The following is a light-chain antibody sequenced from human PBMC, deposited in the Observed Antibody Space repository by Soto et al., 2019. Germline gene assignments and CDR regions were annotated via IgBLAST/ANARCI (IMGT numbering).Light chain of an antibody. J-gene: IGLJ1*01. Sequence: QSVLTQPASVSVSPGQSINISFTGTSSDVGGYNYVSWYQQHPGKAPKLMIYEVSNRPSGVSDRFSGSKSGNTASLTISGLQAEDEADYYCGSYTSSRIYVFGAGTKVT. CDR1: SSDVGGYNY. CDR3: GSYTSSRIYV. CDR2: EVS. V-gene: IGLV2-14*01.